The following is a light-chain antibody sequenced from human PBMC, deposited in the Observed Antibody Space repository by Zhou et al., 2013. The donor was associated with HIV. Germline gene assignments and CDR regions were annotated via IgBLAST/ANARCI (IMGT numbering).Light chain of an antibody. V-gene: IGKV3-11*01. Sequence: EIVLTQSPATLSLSPGERATLSCRASHTIDNYLAWYQQRPGQAPRLLIYDTSNRASGIPARFRGSGSGTDFTLTISSLEPEDFAVYYCQQYNNWPPMYTFGQGTRLEI. CDR2: DTS. CDR1: HTIDNY. CDR3: QQYNNWPPMYT. J-gene: IGKJ2*01.